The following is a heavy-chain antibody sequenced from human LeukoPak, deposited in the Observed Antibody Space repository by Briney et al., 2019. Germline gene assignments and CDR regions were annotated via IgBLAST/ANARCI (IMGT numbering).Heavy chain of an antibody. V-gene: IGHV3-7*01. D-gene: IGHD4-17*01. CDR2: IKQDGSDK. Sequence: GGSLRLSCAASRFTFSTYYMSWVRQAPGKGLEWVANIKQDGSDKSYVDSVKGRFTISRDNAKNSLYLQMNSLRAEDTAVYYCARKESDYVTHFDYWGQGTLVTVSS. J-gene: IGHJ4*02. CDR3: ARKESDYVTHFDY. CDR1: RFTFSTYY.